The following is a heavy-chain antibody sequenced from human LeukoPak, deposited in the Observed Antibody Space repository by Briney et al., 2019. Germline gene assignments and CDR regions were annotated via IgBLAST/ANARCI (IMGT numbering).Heavy chain of an antibody. CDR2: IYYSGIT. CDR1: GASISDHY. J-gene: IGHJ4*02. D-gene: IGHD3-22*01. Sequence: SETLSLTCNVSGASISDHYWTWIRQPPGKGLEWIGYIYYSGITNYNPSLKSRVTISVDTSKNQFSLKLSSVTAADTAVYYCARDLSSAYWYFDYWGQGTLVTVSS. V-gene: IGHV4-59*11. CDR3: ARDLSSAYWYFDY.